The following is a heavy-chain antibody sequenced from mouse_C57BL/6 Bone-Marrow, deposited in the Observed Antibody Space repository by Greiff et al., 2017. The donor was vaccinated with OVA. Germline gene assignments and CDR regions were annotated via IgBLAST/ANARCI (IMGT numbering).Heavy chain of an antibody. V-gene: IGHV5-4*03. Sequence: EVMLVESGGGLVKPGGSLKLSCAASGFTFSSYAMSWVRQPPEKRLEWVATISDGGSYTYYPDNVKGRFPISRDNAKNNLYLQMSHLKSEDTARYYGARGGGHYYGRGYFGVWGTGTTVTVSS. CDR2: ISDGGSYT. J-gene: IGHJ1*03. CDR1: GFTFSSYA. CDR3: ARGGGHYYGRGYFGV. D-gene: IGHD1-1*01.